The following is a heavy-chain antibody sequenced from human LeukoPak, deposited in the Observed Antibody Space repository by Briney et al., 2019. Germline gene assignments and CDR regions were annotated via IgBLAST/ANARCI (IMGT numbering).Heavy chain of an antibody. V-gene: IGHV5-51*01. D-gene: IGHD6-19*01. Sequence: GESLLISCEASGYTFTSYWIGWGRQLPGKGPEWMGLIYPSDSDTRYSPSFQGQVTISADKSISTAYLQWSSLKASDTAMYYCARGGSGWSFYSWGQGTLVTVSS. CDR1: GYTFTSYW. CDR2: IYPSDSDT. J-gene: IGHJ5*01. CDR3: ARGGSGWSFYS.